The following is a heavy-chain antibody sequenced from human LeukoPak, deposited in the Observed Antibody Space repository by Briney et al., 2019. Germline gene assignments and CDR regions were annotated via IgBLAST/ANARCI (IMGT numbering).Heavy chain of an antibody. CDR3: ARARKDGNYKYYFDY. CDR1: GFTFSSYA. CDR2: ISSTGSTI. D-gene: IGHD4-17*01. J-gene: IGHJ4*02. V-gene: IGHV3-30-3*01. Sequence: SGGSLRLSCAASGFTFSSYALHWVRQAPGKGLEWVAVISSTGSTIHYADSVKGRFTISRDSSENTVYLQMNSLRAEDTAVYYCARARKDGNYKYYFDYWGQGTLVTVSS.